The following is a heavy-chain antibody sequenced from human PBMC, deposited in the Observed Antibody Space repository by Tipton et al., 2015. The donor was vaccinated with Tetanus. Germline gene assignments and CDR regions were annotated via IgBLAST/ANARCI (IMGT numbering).Heavy chain of an antibody. CDR2: IYYSGTT. J-gene: IGHJ6*02. V-gene: IGHV4-31*03. CDR1: GGSISSDGAY. CDR3: ARTPDYYYGMDV. Sequence: TLSLTCTVSGGSISSDGAYWSWIRQHPGEGLEWIGEIYYSGTTNYNPSLKSRVTISTDKSKNQVSLRLNSVTAADTAVYFCARTPDYYYGMDVWGQGTTVTVSS.